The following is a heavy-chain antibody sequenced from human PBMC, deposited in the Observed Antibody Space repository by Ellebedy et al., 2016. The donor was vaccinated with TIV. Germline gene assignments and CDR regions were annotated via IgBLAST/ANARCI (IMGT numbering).Heavy chain of an antibody. CDR2: ISGRGGST. CDR3: AKGSDYYDSSGYSTDFGY. D-gene: IGHD3-22*01. Sequence: GESLKISCAASGLPFSSYAMSWVRQAPGKGLEWVSAISGRGGSTYYADSVKGRFTISRVNSKNTLYLQMNSLRAEDTAVYYCAKGSDYYDSSGYSTDFGYWGQGTLVTVSS. CDR1: GLPFSSYA. V-gene: IGHV3-23*01. J-gene: IGHJ4*02.